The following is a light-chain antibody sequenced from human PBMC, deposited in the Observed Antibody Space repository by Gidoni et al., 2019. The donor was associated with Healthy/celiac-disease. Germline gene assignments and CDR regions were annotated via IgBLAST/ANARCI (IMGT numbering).Light chain of an antibody. CDR3: QSADSSVV. V-gene: IGLV3-25*03. Sequence: SYELTQPPSVSVSPGQTARITCSGDALPKQYAYWYQQKPGQAPVLVIYKDSERPSGIPERFSGSSSGTTVTLTISGVQAEDEADYYCQSADSSVVSGGGTKLTVL. J-gene: IGLJ2*01. CDR2: KDS. CDR1: ALPKQY.